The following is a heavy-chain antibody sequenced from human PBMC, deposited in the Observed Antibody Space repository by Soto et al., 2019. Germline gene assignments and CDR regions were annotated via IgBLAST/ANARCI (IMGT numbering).Heavy chain of an antibody. J-gene: IGHJ3*02. CDR1: GFTCSSYA. CDR2: ISYDGSNK. V-gene: IGHV3-30-3*01. Sequence: PGGALRVSCAASGFTCSSYAMHWVRQAPGKGLEWVAVISYDGSNKYYADSVKGRFTISRDNSKNTLYLQMNSLRAEDTAVYYCASLEPHDAFDIWGQGTMVTVS. D-gene: IGHD1-1*01. CDR3: ASLEPHDAFDI.